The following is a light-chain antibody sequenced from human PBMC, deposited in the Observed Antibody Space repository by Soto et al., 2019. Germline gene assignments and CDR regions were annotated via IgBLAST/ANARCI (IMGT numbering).Light chain of an antibody. V-gene: IGKV3-20*01. Sequence: EIVLTQSPGTLSLSPGERATLSCRASQRVSSSYLAWYQQKPGQAPRLLIYGASSRATGIPDRFSGSGSGTDFTLTISRLEPEDVAVYYCQQYDSSPPYTFGQGTKLELK. J-gene: IGKJ2*01. CDR2: GAS. CDR3: QQYDSSPPYT. CDR1: QRVSSSY.